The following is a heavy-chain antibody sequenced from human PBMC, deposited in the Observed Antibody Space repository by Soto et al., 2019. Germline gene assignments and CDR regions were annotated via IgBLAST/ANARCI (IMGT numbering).Heavy chain of an antibody. CDR2: ISYDGSNK. CDR1: GFTFSSYG. J-gene: IGHJ4*02. CDR3: AKDFGPRFLLGSCFDY. D-gene: IGHD3-3*01. Sequence: GGSLRLSCAASGFTFSSYGMHWVRQAPGKGLEWVAVISYDGSNKYYADSVKGRFTISRDNSKNTLYLQMNSLRAEDTAVYYCAKDFGPRFLLGSCFDYWGQGTLVTVSS. V-gene: IGHV3-30*18.